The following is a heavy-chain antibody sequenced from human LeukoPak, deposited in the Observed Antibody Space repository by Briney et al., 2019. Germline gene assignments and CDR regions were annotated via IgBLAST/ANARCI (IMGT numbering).Heavy chain of an antibody. CDR1: GFTFSSHA. CDR3: AKASNYGSGSYYPRGVDY. D-gene: IGHD3-10*01. CDR2: ISGSGGST. V-gene: IGHV3-23*01. Sequence: GGSLRLSCAASGFTFSSHAMNWVRQAPGKGLEWVSAISGSGGSTYYADSVKGRFTISRDNSKNTLYLQMNSLRAEDTAVYYCAKASNYGSGSYYPRGVDYWGQGTLVTVSS. J-gene: IGHJ4*02.